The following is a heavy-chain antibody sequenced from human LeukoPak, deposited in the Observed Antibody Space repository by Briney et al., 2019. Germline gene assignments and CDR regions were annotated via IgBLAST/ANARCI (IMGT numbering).Heavy chain of an antibody. CDR3: ARARGATVGSLMNFDY. D-gene: IGHD4-11*01. CDR1: GASISGTDY. J-gene: IGHJ4*02. Sequence: SETLSLTCTVSGASISGTDYWGWIRQRPGKGLEWIGRIYHSGSTYYNPSLKSRVTISVDKSKNQFSLKLSSVTAADTAVYYCARARGATVGSLMNFDYWGQGTLVTVSS. V-gene: IGHV4-38-2*02. CDR2: IYHSGST.